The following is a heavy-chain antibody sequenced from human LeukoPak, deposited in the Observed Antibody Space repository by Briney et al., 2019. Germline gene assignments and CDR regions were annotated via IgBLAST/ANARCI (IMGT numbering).Heavy chain of an antibody. CDR3: ARPGNWWFDP. CDR1: GHIFTAYY. CDR2: MNVYSGDA. Sequence: GASVKVSCKASGHIFTAYYLHWVRLAPGQGLEWMGGMNVYSGDATYAQKFQGRVTMTRDTSISTAYMELNTLTSDDTAVYYCARPGNWWFDPWGQGTLVTVSS. V-gene: IGHV1-2*02. J-gene: IGHJ5*02. D-gene: IGHD3-10*01.